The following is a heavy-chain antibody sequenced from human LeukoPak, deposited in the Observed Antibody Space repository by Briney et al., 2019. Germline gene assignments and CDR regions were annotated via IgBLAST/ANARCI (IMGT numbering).Heavy chain of an antibody. J-gene: IGHJ4*02. CDR2: ISGSGGST. CDR3: AKVSQAPPQTIVGATEIDY. V-gene: IGHV3-23*01. D-gene: IGHD1-26*01. CDR1: GFTFSSYA. Sequence: QTGGSLRLSCAASGFTFSSYAMSWVRQAPGKGLEWVSAISGSGGSTYYADSVKGRFTISRDNSKNTLYLQMNSLRAEDTAVYYCAKVSQAPPQTIVGATEIDYWGQGTLVTVSS.